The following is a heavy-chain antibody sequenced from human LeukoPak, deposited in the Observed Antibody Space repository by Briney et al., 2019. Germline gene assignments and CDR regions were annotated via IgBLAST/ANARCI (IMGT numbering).Heavy chain of an antibody. Sequence: PGGSLRLSCAASGFTFSSYAMHWVRQAPGKGLEWVAVISFDGSNKYYADSVKGRFTISRDNSKNTLYLQMNSLRAEDTAVYYCARGAYSSSWQYLYWVFDYWGQGTLVTVSS. V-gene: IGHV3-30-3*01. CDR1: GFTFSSYA. J-gene: IGHJ4*02. D-gene: IGHD6-13*01. CDR2: ISFDGSNK. CDR3: ARGAYSSSWQYLYWVFDY.